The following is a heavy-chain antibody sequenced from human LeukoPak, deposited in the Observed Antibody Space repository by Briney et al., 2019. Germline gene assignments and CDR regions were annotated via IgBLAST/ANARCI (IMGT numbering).Heavy chain of an antibody. CDR1: GGSLSSGSYY. V-gene: IGHV4-61*02. Sequence: PSQTLSLTCTVSGGSLSSGSYYWSWIRQPAGKGLEWIGPIYTSGSTNYNPSLKSRVNKSVDTSKNQFSLKLSAVTAADTAVYYCASGYSYGCDYWGQGTLVTVSS. CDR2: IYTSGST. J-gene: IGHJ4*02. D-gene: IGHD5-18*01. CDR3: ASGYSYGCDY.